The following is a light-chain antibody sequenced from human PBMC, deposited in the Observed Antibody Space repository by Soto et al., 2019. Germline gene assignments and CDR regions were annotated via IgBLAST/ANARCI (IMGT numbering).Light chain of an antibody. CDR1: SCHLAIYNY. CDR2: QVS. J-gene: IGLJ1*01. CDR3: SSYTDSSNYV. Sequence: LTHPAPMCRSPGQSRITSSTRPSCHLAIYNYLSWYQQQPGKATKLMIYQVSNWPSGVSNRFSGSRSRNTASLTPSGLQAEEEADHYCSSYTDSSNYVFGSGTKVTVL. V-gene: IGLV2-14*01.